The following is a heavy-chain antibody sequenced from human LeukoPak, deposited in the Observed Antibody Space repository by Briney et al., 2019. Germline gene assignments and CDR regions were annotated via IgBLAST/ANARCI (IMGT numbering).Heavy chain of an antibody. CDR2: IYHTGTT. D-gene: IGHD1-1*01. CDR3: ARDPATTFNWFDP. J-gene: IGHJ5*02. CDR1: GYSISNGY. Sequence: PSETLSLTCAVSGYSISNGYWAWIRPPPGKGLEWIASIYHTGTTYSNPSLQSRVSLSVDTSKSQFSLNLSAVTAADTAVYYCARDPATTFNWFDPWGQGTLVIVSS. V-gene: IGHV4-38-2*02.